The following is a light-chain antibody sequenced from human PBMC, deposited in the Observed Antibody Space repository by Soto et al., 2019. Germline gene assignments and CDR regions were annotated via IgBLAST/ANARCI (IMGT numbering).Light chain of an antibody. CDR3: QQYNSYSWT. V-gene: IGKV1-5*01. CDR1: QSISSW. Sequence: DIQMTQSPSTLSASVVDRVTITFRASQSISSWLAWYQQKPGKAPKLLIYDASSLESGVPSRFSGSGSGTEFTLTISSLQPDDFATYYCQQYNSYSWTFGQGTKV. J-gene: IGKJ1*01. CDR2: DAS.